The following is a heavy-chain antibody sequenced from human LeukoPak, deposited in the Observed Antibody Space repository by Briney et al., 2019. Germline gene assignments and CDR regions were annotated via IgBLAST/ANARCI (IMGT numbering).Heavy chain of an antibody. CDR2: ISGDGTDK. J-gene: IGHJ4*02. Sequence: GGSLRLSCAASGFTFSSFSMHWVRQAPDKGLGSLAVISGDGTDKYYADSVEGRFTISRDNSNNTLYLQMNSLTGEDTAVYYCARAGRDGYNLIDHWGQGTLVTVSS. CDR1: GFTFSSFS. V-gene: IGHV3-30*04. D-gene: IGHD5-24*01. CDR3: ARAGRDGYNLIDH.